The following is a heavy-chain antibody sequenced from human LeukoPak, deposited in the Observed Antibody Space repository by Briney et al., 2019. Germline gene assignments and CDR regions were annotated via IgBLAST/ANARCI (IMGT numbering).Heavy chain of an antibody. CDR1: GGSLSSSSYY. J-gene: IGHJ3*02. CDR2: IYYSGST. Sequence: SETLSLTCTVSGGSLSSSSYYWGWIRQPPGKGLEWIGSIYYSGSTYYNPSLKSRVTISVDTSKNQFSLKLSSVTAADTAVYYCARYNWNYAADTWGQGTMVTVSS. CDR3: ARYNWNYAADT. D-gene: IGHD1-7*01. V-gene: IGHV4-39*07.